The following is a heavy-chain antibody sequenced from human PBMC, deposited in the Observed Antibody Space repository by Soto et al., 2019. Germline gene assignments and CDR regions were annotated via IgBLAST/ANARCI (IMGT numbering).Heavy chain of an antibody. J-gene: IGHJ4*02. Sequence: EVQLVESGGGLVQPGGSLRLSCAASGFNFSSYDMHWVRQVPGKGLEWVSAIGTGHDTYYPGSVEGRFTLTRENAKNSLYLQMNSLRAGDTAVYYCAREAAGTPFLIDYWGEVTLVAVSS. CDR3: AREAAGTPFLIDY. D-gene: IGHD6-19*01. CDR1: GFNFSSYD. V-gene: IGHV3-13*01. CDR2: IGTGHDT.